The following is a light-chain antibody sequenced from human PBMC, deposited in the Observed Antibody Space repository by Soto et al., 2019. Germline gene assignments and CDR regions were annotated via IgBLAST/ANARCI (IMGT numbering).Light chain of an antibody. CDR3: QQYDNYDIT. V-gene: IGKV1-12*01. CDR2: PAS. J-gene: IGKJ5*01. Sequence: IQITHPPSSLSASIRDRVTITCRASRGISSWLAWHQQKPGKAPKLLIYPASNLQSGVPSRFSGSGSETHFTLTINSLQPEDIATYYCQQYDNYDITFGQGTRLEIK. CDR1: RGISSW.